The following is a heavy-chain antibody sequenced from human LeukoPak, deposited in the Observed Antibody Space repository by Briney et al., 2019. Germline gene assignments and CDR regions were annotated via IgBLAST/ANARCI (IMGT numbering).Heavy chain of an antibody. CDR3: ARGVVVVVAATYWFDP. CDR2: IKPSVGST. CDR1: VYTFTIYY. J-gene: IGHJ5*02. D-gene: IGHD2-15*01. V-gene: IGHV1-46*01. Sequence: ASLKASCKPSVYTFTIYYIHWVRPTPGQGLWWVGLIKPSVGSTSYAQKFQGRVTMTRDTSTSTVYMELSSLRSEDTAVYYCARGVVVVVAATYWFDPWGQGTLVTVSS.